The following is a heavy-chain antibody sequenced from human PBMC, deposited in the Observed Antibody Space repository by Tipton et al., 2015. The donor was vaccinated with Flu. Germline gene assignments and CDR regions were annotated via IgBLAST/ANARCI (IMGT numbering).Heavy chain of an antibody. J-gene: IGHJ6*02. CDR3: ARDSGYDYHFVMGV. Sequence: SLRLSCAASGFSFDTYAMHWVRQAPGKGLEWAAVISYDGKVTYYGDSVKGRFTISRDDSKNMLYLQVNSLRGEDTAVYYCARDSGYDYHFVMGVWGQGTTVIVSS. V-gene: IGHV3-30*03. CDR2: ISYDGKVT. D-gene: IGHD6-19*01. CDR1: GFSFDTYA.